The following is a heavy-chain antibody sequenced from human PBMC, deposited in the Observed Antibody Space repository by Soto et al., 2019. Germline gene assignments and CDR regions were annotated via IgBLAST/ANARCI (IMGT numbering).Heavy chain of an antibody. J-gene: IGHJ4*02. Sequence: SETLSLTCTVSGGSISRSRWGWIRQPPGKGLEWIGNIYYSGDTYYNPSLKSRLTISVDTSKNQFSLKLSSVTAADTAVYYCARHYPFGSGSYSPYYFDSWGQGALVTVSS. CDR2: IYYSGDT. CDR3: ARHYPFGSGSYSPYYFDS. CDR1: GGSISRSR. V-gene: IGHV4-39*01. D-gene: IGHD3-10*01.